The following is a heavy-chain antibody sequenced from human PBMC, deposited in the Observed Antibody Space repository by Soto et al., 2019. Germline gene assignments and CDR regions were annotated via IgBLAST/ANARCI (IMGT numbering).Heavy chain of an antibody. Sequence: QVQVVESGGGVVQPGRSLRLSCAASGFTFSSYGMHWVRQAPGKGLEWVAVISYDGSNKYYADSVKCRFTISRDNSKNTLYLQMNSLRAEDTAVYYCAKDHASGFCSGGSCYSAGYWGQGTLVTVSS. CDR3: AKDHASGFCSGGSCYSAGY. D-gene: IGHD2-15*01. J-gene: IGHJ4*02. CDR1: GFTFSSYG. V-gene: IGHV3-30*18. CDR2: ISYDGSNK.